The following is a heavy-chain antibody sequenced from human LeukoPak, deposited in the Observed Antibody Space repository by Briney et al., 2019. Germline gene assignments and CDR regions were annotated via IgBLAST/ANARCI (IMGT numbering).Heavy chain of an antibody. D-gene: IGHD2-2*01. J-gene: IGHJ4*02. CDR1: GGSISSSSYY. CDR3: ARDSSTSPNSYYYDY. Sequence: SETLSLTCTVSGGSISSSSYYWSWIRQPPGKGLEWIGYIYYSGSTNYNPSLKSRVTISVDTSKNQFSLKLSSVTAADTAVYYCARDSSTSPNSYYYDYWGQGTLVTVSS. V-gene: IGHV4-61*01. CDR2: IYYSGST.